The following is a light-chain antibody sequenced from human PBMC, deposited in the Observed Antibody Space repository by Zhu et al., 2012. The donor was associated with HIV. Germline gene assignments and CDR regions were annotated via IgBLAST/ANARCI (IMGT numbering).Light chain of an antibody. Sequence: DIVMTQSPATLSVSPGERATLSCRASQSVSNYLAWYQHKPGQAPKFLIYGASTRATDTPGRFSGSGSGTEFTLTISTVESEDFAVYYCQQYYRWPRTFGLGYQGGN. CDR3: QQYYRWPRT. V-gene: IGKV3D-15*01. CDR1: QSVSNY. CDR2: GAS. J-gene: IGKJ1*01.